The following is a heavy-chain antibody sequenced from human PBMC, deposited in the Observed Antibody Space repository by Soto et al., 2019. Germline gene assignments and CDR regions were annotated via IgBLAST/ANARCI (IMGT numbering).Heavy chain of an antibody. CDR3: ARVGIGIGIAASGSLTNNLKYYYYYGMDA. J-gene: IGHJ6*02. CDR2: IYHIGST. CDR1: GGSISSSNL. V-gene: IGHV4-4*02. Sequence: XATLSLTCAVSGGSISSSNLWSWVRQPPGKGLEWIGEIYHIGSTNYNPSLKSRVTISVDKSKNQFSLKLSSVTAADTAAYYCARVGIGIGIAASGSLTNNLKYYYYYGMDAWGQGTTVTVSS. D-gene: IGHD6-25*01.